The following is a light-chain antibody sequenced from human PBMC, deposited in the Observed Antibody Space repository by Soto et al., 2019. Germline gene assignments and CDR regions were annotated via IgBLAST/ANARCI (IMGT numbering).Light chain of an antibody. Sequence: EIVLTQSPGTLSLSPGERATLSCRASQSVSGSYLAWYQQKPGQAPRLLIYGASSRATGIPDRFSGSGSGTVFTLTLSRLQSEDFAVYYGQQYGSSPLYTFGQGTKLEIK. V-gene: IGKV3-20*01. CDR3: QQYGSSPLYT. J-gene: IGKJ2*01. CDR1: QSVSGSY. CDR2: GAS.